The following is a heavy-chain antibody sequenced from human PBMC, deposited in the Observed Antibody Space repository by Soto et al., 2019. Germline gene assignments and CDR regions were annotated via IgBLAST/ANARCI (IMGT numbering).Heavy chain of an antibody. D-gene: IGHD3-22*01. Sequence: ASVKVSCKASGYTFTTFAIHWVRQAPGQGLEWMGWVNAGTGNVQYSQNFQDRVTFTRDTSASTAYMELSRLGFEDTAVYYCAEDTSGYYYWCQAIPVTVS. CDR1: GYTFTTFA. CDR3: AEDTSGYYY. J-gene: IGHJ4*02. CDR2: VNAGTGNV. V-gene: IGHV1-3*01.